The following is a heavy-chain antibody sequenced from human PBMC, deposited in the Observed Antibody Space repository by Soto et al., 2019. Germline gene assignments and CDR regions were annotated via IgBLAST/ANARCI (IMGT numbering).Heavy chain of an antibody. Sequence: QVQLVESGGGVVQPGRSLRLSCAASGFTFSSYGMHWVRQAPGKGLEWVAVIAYDGSNKYYADSVKGRFTISRDNSKNTLYLQMNSLRAEDTAVYYCAKAIASRVVAAHLGLDYWGQGTLVTVSS. CDR2: IAYDGSNK. J-gene: IGHJ4*02. D-gene: IGHD2-15*01. V-gene: IGHV3-30*18. CDR3: AKAIASRVVAAHLGLDY. CDR1: GFTFSSYG.